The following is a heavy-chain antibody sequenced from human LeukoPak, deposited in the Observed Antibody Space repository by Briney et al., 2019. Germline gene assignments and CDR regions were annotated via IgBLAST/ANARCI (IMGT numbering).Heavy chain of an antibody. J-gene: IGHJ4*02. V-gene: IGHV4-39*01. CDR2: IYYSGST. Sequence: PSETLSLTCTVSGGSISSSSYYWGWIRQPPGKGLEWIRSIYYSGSTYYNPSLKSRVTISVDTSKNQFSLKLSSVTAADTAVYYCARVGYCSGGRCYVSDYWGQGTLVTVSS. D-gene: IGHD2-15*01. CDR3: ARVGYCSGGRCYVSDY. CDR1: GGSISSSSYY.